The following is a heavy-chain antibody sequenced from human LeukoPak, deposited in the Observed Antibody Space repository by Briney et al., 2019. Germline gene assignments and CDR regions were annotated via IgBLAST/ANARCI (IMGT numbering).Heavy chain of an antibody. CDR3: AKSYYYDSSPYSG. V-gene: IGHV3-23*01. Sequence: GGPLRLSCAASGFVFSTCAMSWVRQAPGKGLEWVSGVSGSEGNTHYADSVKCRFTISRDNSENTLYLQMDSLRAEDTAVYYCAKSYYYDSSPYSGWGRGTLVTGCS. J-gene: IGHJ4*02. CDR2: VSGSEGNT. CDR1: GFVFSTCA. D-gene: IGHD3-22*01.